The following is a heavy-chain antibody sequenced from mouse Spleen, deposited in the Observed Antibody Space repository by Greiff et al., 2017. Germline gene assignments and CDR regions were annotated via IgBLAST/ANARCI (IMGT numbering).Heavy chain of an antibody. Sequence: VQLQQSGPVLVKPGASVKMSCKASGYTFTDYYMNWVKQSHGKSLEWIGVINPYNGGTSYNQKFKGKATLTVDKSSSTAYMELNSLTSEDSAVYYCARSFITTVGDYWGQGTTLTVSS. J-gene: IGHJ2*01. CDR1: GYTFTDYY. CDR2: INPYNGGT. V-gene: IGHV1-19*01. CDR3: ARSFITTVGDY. D-gene: IGHD1-1*01.